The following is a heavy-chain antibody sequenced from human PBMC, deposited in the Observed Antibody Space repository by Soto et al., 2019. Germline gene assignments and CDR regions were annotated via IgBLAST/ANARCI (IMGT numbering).Heavy chain of an antibody. V-gene: IGHV4-31*03. J-gene: IGHJ4*02. CDR3: AAGDAWRVLLAY. CDR2: IYYSGST. Sequence: SETLSLTCTVSGGSISSGGYYWSWIRHVPGTGLEWIGYIYYSGSTYYNPSLKSRVTISLDTSENQFSLWLSSVNDADTAAYYCAAGDAWRVLLAYWGQGTLVTVSS. D-gene: IGHD3-10*01. CDR1: GGSISSGGYY.